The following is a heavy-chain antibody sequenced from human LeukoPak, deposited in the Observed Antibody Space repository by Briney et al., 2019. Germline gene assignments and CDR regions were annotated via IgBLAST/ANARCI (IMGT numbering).Heavy chain of an antibody. CDR3: AKDPADSSGYYLY. CDR1: GFTFSSYA. D-gene: IGHD3-22*01. Sequence: GGSLRLSCAASGFTFSSYAMSWVRQAPGKGLEWVSAISGSGGCTYYADSVKGRFTISRDNSKNTLYLQMNSLRAEDTAVYYCAKDPADSSGYYLYWGQGTLVTVSS. V-gene: IGHV3-23*01. J-gene: IGHJ4*02. CDR2: ISGSGGCT.